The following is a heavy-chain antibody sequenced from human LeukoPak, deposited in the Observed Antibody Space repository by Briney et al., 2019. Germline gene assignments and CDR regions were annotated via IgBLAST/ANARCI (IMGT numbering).Heavy chain of an antibody. Sequence: PSETLSLTCTVSGGSISSSGYYWGWIRQPPGKGLEWIGEINHSGSTNYNPSLKSRVTISVDTSKNQFSLKLSSVTAADTAVYYCARGIAAAGTSQYYMDVWGKGTTVTVSS. J-gene: IGHJ6*03. CDR1: GGSISSSGYY. CDR2: INHSGST. V-gene: IGHV4-39*07. D-gene: IGHD6-13*01. CDR3: ARGIAAAGTSQYYMDV.